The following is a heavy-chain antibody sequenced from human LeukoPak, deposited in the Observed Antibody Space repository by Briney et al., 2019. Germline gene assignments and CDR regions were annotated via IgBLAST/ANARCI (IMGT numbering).Heavy chain of an antibody. CDR3: AKDHGSGSYYTEWTFDY. J-gene: IGHJ4*02. CDR2: ISGSGGST. CDR1: GFTFSSYA. D-gene: IGHD3-10*01. V-gene: IGHV3-23*01. Sequence: GGSLRLSCAASGFTFSSYAMSWVRQAPGKGLEWVSAISGSGGSTYYADSVKGRFTISRDNSKNTLYLQMNSLRAEDTAVYYCAKDHGSGSYYTEWTFDYWGQGTLVTVSS.